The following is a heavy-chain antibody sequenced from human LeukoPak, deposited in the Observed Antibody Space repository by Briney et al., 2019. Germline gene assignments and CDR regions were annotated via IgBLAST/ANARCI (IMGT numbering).Heavy chain of an antibody. J-gene: IGHJ1*01. CDR3: ATVSSSWLGYFQH. Sequence: PGGSLRLSCAASGFTVSSNYMTWVRQAPGMGLEWVSVIYSGGRTFDADSVKGRFTISRDNVKNTVFLQMNSLRVEDTAVYYCATVSSSWLGYFQHWGQGTLVTVSS. CDR1: GFTVSSNY. D-gene: IGHD6-13*01. V-gene: IGHV3-66*01. CDR2: IYSGGRT.